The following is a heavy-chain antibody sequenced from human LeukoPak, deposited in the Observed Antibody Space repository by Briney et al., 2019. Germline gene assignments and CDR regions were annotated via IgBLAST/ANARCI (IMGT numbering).Heavy chain of an antibody. V-gene: IGHV3-64D*09. J-gene: IGHJ4*02. CDR3: VKDRWVDF. D-gene: IGHD4-23*01. CDR2: ISSEGSST. Sequence: GGSLRLSCAASGFTFSSYAMHWVRQAPGKGLEYVSSISSEGSSTYYADSVKGRFTISRDNSKNTLYLQMNSLRAEDTALYYCVKDRWVDFWGQGTLVTVSS. CDR1: GFTFSSYA.